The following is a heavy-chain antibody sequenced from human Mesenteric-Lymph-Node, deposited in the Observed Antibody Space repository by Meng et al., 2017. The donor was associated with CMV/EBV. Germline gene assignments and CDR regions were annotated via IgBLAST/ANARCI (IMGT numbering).Heavy chain of an antibody. CDR2: INTNSGNG. D-gene: IGHD3-10*01. CDR1: GYTFNYYG. J-gene: IGHJ4*02. CDR3: ARDQGSGSIGDY. V-gene: IGHV7-4-1*02. Sequence: CKASGYTFNYYGLNCVRQAPGQGLEWMGWINTNSGNGRYAQDFTGRFVFSLDTSVNTAYLQISSLKAEDTAVYYCARDQGSGSIGDYWGQGTLVTVSS.